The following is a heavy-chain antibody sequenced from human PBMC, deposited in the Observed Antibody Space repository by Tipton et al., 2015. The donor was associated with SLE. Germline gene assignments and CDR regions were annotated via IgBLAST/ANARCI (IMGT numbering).Heavy chain of an antibody. CDR1: GGSINSYY. D-gene: IGHD5-24*01. V-gene: IGHV4-59*12. J-gene: IGHJ5*02. Sequence: GLVKPSETLSLTCTVSGGSINSYYWGWIRQPPGKGLEWIGYIYYTGSTSYNPSLESRATILVDTSKNQFSLKLTSVTAADTAVYYCARDFRADGNWFDPWGQGTLVTVSS. CDR2: IYYTGST. CDR3: ARDFRADGNWFDP.